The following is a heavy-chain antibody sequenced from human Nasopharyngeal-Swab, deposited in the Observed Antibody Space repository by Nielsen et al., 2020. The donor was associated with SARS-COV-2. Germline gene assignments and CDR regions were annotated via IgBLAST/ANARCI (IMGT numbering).Heavy chain of an antibody. V-gene: IGHV3-9*01. CDR3: AKDMAVSLTGYGMDV. J-gene: IGHJ6*02. Sequence: SLKISCAASGFTFDDYAMHWVRQASGKGLEWVSGISWNSGSIGYADSVKGRFTISRDNAKNSLYLQMNSLRAEDTALYYCAKDMAVSLTGYGMDVWGQGTTATVSS. CDR2: ISWNSGSI. CDR1: GFTFDDYA. D-gene: IGHD3-10*01.